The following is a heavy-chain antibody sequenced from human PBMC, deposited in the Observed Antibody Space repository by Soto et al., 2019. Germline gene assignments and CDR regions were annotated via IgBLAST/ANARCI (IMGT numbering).Heavy chain of an antibody. V-gene: IGHV1-18*01. D-gene: IGHD3-3*01. J-gene: IGHJ4*02. CDR1: GYTFRNYG. CDR3: ARDLVSGSDFWRAYNGGYFDY. Sequence: QVQLVQSGAEVKRPGASVKFSCKASGYTFRNYGITWVRQAPGQGLEWMAWISHYNGNTNYAQDLQGRVTMTTDTSTSTAYMELRSLTSEDTAMYYCARDLVSGSDFWRAYNGGYFDYWGQGTLVTVSS. CDR2: ISHYNGNT.